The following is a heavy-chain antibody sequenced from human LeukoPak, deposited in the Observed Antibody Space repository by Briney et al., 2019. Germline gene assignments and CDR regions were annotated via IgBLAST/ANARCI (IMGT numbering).Heavy chain of an antibody. V-gene: IGHV3-30-3*01. Sequence: GALRLSCAASGFTFSSYAMHWVRQAPGKGLEWVAVISYDGSNKYYADSVKGRFTISRDNSKNTLYLQMNSLRAEDTAVYYCARDGPEYCSSTSCITRYYYYYGMDVWGQGTTVTVSS. CDR1: GFTFSSYA. CDR3: ARDGPEYCSSTSCITRYYYYYGMDV. J-gene: IGHJ6*02. CDR2: ISYDGSNK. D-gene: IGHD2-2*01.